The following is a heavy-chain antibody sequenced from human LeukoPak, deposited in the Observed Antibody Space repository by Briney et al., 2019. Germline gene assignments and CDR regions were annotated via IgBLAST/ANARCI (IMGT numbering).Heavy chain of an antibody. CDR1: GGSVSSGSYY. V-gene: IGHV4-61*01. Sequence: SETLSLTCTVSGGSVSSGSYYWSWIRQPPGKGLEWIGYIYYSGSTNYNPSLKSRVTISVDTSKNQFSLKLSSVTAADTAVYYCARDINTYFDYWGQGTLVTVSS. CDR3: ARDINTYFDY. J-gene: IGHJ4*02. CDR2: IYYSGST.